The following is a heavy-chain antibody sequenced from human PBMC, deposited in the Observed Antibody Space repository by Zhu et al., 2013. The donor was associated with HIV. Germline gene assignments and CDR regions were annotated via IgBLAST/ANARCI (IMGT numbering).Heavy chain of an antibody. D-gene: IGHD3-10*01. Sequence: QVQLQESGPGLVKPSGTLSLTCAVSGGSISSSNWWSWVRQPPGKGLEWIGEIYHSGSTNYNPSLKSRVTISVDKSKNQFSLKLSSVTAADTAVYYCARALGLFTWFRERPNFDYWAREPWSPSPQ. J-gene: IGHJ4*02. CDR3: ARALGLFTWFRERPNFDY. V-gene: IGHV4-4*02. CDR2: IYHSGST. CDR1: GGSISSSNW.